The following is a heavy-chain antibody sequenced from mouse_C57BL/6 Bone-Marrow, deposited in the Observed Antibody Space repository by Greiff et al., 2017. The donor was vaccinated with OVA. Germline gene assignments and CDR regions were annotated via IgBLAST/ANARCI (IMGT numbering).Heavy chain of an antibody. CDR2: IHPNSGST. CDR1: GYTFTSYW. CDR3: AKPEAAAQATMDY. Sequence: QVQLKESGAELVKPGASVKLSCKASGYTFTSYWMHWVKQRPGQGLEWIGMIHPNSGSTNYNEKFKSKATLTVDKSSSTAYMQLSSLTSEDSAVYYCAKPEAAAQATMDYWGQGTSVTVSS. V-gene: IGHV1-64*01. D-gene: IGHD3-2*02. J-gene: IGHJ4*01.